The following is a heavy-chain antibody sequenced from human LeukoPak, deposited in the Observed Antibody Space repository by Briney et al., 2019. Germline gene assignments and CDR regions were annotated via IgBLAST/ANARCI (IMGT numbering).Heavy chain of an antibody. V-gene: IGHV3-7*01. D-gene: IGHD3-16*02. CDR2: IKQDGSEK. CDR1: GFTFSSYD. CDR3: ARDGIHYDYVWGSYPYMDV. Sequence: GGSLRLSCAASGFTFSSYDMHWVRQAPGKGLEWVANIKQDGSEKYYVDSVKGRFTISRDNAKNSLYLQMNTLSAEDTAVYYCARDGIHYDYVWGSYPYMDVWGKGTTVTVSS. J-gene: IGHJ6*03.